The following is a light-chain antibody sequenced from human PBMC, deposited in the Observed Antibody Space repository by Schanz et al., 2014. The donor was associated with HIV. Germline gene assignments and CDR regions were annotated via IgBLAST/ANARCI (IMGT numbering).Light chain of an antibody. J-gene: IGLJ1*01. CDR1: SSDVGGYNY. CDR2: HVS. V-gene: IGLV2-14*01. Sequence: QSVLTQPASVSGSPGQSITISCTGTSSDVGGYNYVAWYQQHAGKAPKLMIFHVSNRPSGVSYRFSGSKSGNTASLTISGLQAEDEADYYCSSYTSSSTPCVFGTGTKLTVL. CDR3: SSYTSSSTPCV.